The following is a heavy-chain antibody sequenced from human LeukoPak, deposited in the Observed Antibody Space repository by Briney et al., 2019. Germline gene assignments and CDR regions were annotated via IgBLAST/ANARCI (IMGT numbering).Heavy chain of an antibody. CDR1: GFTFSTSA. CDR3: AKDPLNRSGFDGAFDI. Sequence: GGSLRLSCAASGFTFSTSAMHGVRQAPGKGLEWVAVILYDGSNKYYGDSVKGRFTISRDNSKSTLYLQMNSLRAEDTAVYSCAKDPLNRSGFDGAFDIWGQGTMVTVSS. J-gene: IGHJ3*02. D-gene: IGHD5-12*01. CDR2: ILYDGSNK. V-gene: IGHV3-30*18.